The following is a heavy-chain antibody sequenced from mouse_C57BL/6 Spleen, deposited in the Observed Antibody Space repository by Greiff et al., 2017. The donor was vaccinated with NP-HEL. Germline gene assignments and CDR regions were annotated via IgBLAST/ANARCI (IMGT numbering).Heavy chain of an antibody. Sequence: QVQLKQPGAELVKPGASVKTSCKASGYTFTSYWITWVKQRPGQGLEWIGDIYPGSGSTIYNEKFKSKATLTVDTSSSTAYMQLSSLTSEDSAVYACASRQRRRPYFDYWGQGTTLTVSS. J-gene: IGHJ2*01. D-gene: IGHD3-2*02. CDR3: ASRQRRRPYFDY. CDR2: IYPGSGST. V-gene: IGHV1-55*01. CDR1: GYTFTSYW.